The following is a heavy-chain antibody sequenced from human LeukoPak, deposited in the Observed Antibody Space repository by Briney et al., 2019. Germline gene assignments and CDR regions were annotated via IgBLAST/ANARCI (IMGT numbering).Heavy chain of an antibody. CDR1: GGSFSNYY. D-gene: IGHD1-7*01. CDR2: INDSGTI. V-gene: IGHV4-34*01. CDR3: ARRWNYGRNYYIDV. Sequence: SETLSLTCAVYGGSFSNYYWSWIRQPPGRGLEWIGEINDSGTINYNPSLMSRVTISVDKSKNQFSLKLSSVTAADTAVYYCARRWNYGRNYYIDVWGKGATVSVSS. J-gene: IGHJ6*03.